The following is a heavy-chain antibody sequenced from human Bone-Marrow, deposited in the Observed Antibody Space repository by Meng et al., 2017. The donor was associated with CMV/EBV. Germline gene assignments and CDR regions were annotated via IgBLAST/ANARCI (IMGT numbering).Heavy chain of an antibody. J-gene: IGHJ4*02. CDR1: GFTFSSYA. CDR3: ARDGVATTLDY. D-gene: IGHD5-24*01. Sequence: GESLKISCAASGFTFSSYAMHWVRQAPGKGLEWVAVISYDGSNKYYADSVKGRFTISRDNSKNTLYLQMNSLRAEDTAVYYCARDGVATTLDYWGQGTLVTFSS. CDR2: ISYDGSNK. V-gene: IGHV3-30*04.